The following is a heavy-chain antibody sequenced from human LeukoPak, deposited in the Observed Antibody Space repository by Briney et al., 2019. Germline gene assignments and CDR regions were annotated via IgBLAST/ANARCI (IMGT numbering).Heavy chain of an antibody. CDR1: GDSVSSNSAA. D-gene: IGHD3-10*01. CDR3: ARDELDYYGSGSYSSHNWFDP. J-gene: IGHJ5*02. V-gene: IGHV6-1*01. Sequence: SQTLSLTCAVSGDSVSSNSAAWNWIRQSPSRGLEWLGRTYYRSKWYNDYAVSVKSRITINPDTSKNQFSLQLNSVTPEATAVYYCARDELDYYGSGSYSSHNWFDPWGQGTLVTVSS. CDR2: TYYRSKWYN.